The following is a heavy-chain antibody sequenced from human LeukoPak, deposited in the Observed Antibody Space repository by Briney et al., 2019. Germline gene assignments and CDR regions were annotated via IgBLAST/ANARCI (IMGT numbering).Heavy chain of an antibody. Sequence: PGRSLRLSCAASRLTLSSYSMHCDRQPHGNGLEWEAVIPYDGSNKYYADSVKGRFTIPRDNSKNTLYLQMNSLRAEDTAVYYCARNQAYGDRKALDYWGQGALVTVSS. V-gene: IGHV3-30*01. CDR2: IPYDGSNK. D-gene: IGHD4-17*01. CDR1: RLTLSSYS. CDR3: ARNQAYGDRKALDY. J-gene: IGHJ4*02.